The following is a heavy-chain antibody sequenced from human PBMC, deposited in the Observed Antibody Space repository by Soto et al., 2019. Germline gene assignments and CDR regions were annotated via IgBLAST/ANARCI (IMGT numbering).Heavy chain of an antibody. CDR3: ARRNSFRLHAFDI. CDR1: GVSVANGDYY. V-gene: IGHV4-30-4*01. D-gene: IGHD2-2*01. J-gene: IGHJ3*02. CDR2: IYYTGST. Sequence: QVQLQESGPGRVRPSETLSLTCTVSGVSVANGDYYWGWIRQPPGKGLEWIAYIYYTGSTSYHPSHKSRLAVSKNTAKNPLSLNLTPVTAADPAVYYCARRNSFRLHAFDIWGQGTVVTSSS.